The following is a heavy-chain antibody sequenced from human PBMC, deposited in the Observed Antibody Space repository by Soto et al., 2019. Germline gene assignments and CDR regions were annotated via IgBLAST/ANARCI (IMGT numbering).Heavy chain of an antibody. Sequence: ASVKVSCKASGYTFTSYAMHWVRQAPGQRLEWMGWINAGNGNTKYSQKFQGRVTITRDTSASTAYMELSSLRSEDTAVYYCAREEGSYDFWSGYRWFDPWGQGTLVTVSS. CDR3: AREEGSYDFWSGYRWFDP. V-gene: IGHV1-3*01. CDR2: INAGNGNT. D-gene: IGHD3-3*01. CDR1: GYTFTSYA. J-gene: IGHJ5*02.